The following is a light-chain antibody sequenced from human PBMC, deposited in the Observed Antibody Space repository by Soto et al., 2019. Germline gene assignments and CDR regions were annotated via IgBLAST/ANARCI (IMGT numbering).Light chain of an antibody. CDR2: DAS. Sequence: DIQMTQSPSSLSASLGDRVTITSQASQDISNYLNWYQQKPGKAPKLLIYDASNLETGVPSRFSGSGSGTDFTLTISSLQPEDFATYYCQQSYSTPRTFGQGTKVDIK. CDR3: QQSYSTPRT. J-gene: IGKJ1*01. V-gene: IGKV1-39*01. CDR1: QDISNY.